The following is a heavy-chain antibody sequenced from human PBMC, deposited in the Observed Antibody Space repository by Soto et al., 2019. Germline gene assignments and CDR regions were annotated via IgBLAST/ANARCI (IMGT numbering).Heavy chain of an antibody. D-gene: IGHD2-21*02. CDR1: GDTFTDYY. CDR3: ARGGHVVVVTAALDY. CDR2: VNPSGGHT. Sequence: QVQLMQSGAEVKKPGASVKVSCKASGDTFTDYYIHWVRQAPGQGLEWMGKVNPSGGHTTYAQHFLGRVNITRDTSTSTLYMALTSLTSDDTAIYYCARGGHVVVVTAALDYWGQGTLVTVSS. V-gene: IGHV1-46*01. J-gene: IGHJ4*02.